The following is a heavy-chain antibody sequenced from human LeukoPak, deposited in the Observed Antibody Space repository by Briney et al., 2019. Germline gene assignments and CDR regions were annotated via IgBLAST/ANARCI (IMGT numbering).Heavy chain of an antibody. Sequence: PGGSLRLSCAASGFTLSDYYMSWIRQAPGKGLEWVSYISSSGSSIYYADSVKGRFTISRDNAKNSLYLQMNSLRAEDTAVYYCAKGHRSSWFLNFDYWGQGTLVTVSS. CDR3: AKGHRSSWFLNFDY. J-gene: IGHJ4*02. CDR2: ISSSGSSI. CDR1: GFTLSDYY. D-gene: IGHD6-13*01. V-gene: IGHV3-11*04.